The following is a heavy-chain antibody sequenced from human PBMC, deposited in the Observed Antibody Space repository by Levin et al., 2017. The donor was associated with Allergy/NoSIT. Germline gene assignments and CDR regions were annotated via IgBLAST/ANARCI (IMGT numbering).Heavy chain of an antibody. CDR2: ISYDGSNK. CDR3: TRYNHFYYYDMDV. V-gene: IGHV3-30-3*01. D-gene: IGHD1-1*01. Sequence: GGSLRLSCAASGFTFSSYAMHWVRQAPGKGLEWVALISYDGSNKYSADSVKGRFTISRDNSKNTLFLQMNSLRAEDTAVYYCTRYNHFYYYDMDVWGQGTTVTVSS. CDR1: GFTFSSYA. J-gene: IGHJ6*02.